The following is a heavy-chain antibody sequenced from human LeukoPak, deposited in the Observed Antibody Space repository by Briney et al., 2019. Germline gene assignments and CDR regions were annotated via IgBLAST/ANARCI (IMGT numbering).Heavy chain of an antibody. CDR1: GYGFATHW. CDR3: ARQESEITTPANRYFDR. V-gene: IGHV5-51*01. Sequence: GESLKISCKGSGYGFATHWIAWVRQMPGKGLEWMGIIYPDDSNTRYSPSFQGQVTFSADKSINTAYLQWSSLKASDSAIYYCARQESEITTPANRYFDRWGQGTLVTVSS. J-gene: IGHJ4*02. D-gene: IGHD2-15*01. CDR2: IYPDDSNT.